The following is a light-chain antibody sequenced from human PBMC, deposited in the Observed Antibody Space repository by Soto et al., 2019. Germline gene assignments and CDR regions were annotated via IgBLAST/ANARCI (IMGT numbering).Light chain of an antibody. CDR1: QSILYSSNNKNN. Sequence: DIVMTQSPDSLAVSLGERATINCKSSQSILYSSNNKNNLVWYQQKPGQPPKLLIYWASTQESGVPDRFSGSGSGTDFTLTISSLQAEDVAVYYCQQYYTAPRTFGQGTKVEIK. CDR3: QQYYTAPRT. CDR2: WAS. J-gene: IGKJ1*01. V-gene: IGKV4-1*01.